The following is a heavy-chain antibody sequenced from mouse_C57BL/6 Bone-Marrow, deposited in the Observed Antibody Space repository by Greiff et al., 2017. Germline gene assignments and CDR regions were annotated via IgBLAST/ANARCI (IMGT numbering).Heavy chain of an antibody. V-gene: IGHV1-64*01. CDR2: IHPNSGST. CDR1: GYTFTSYW. CDR3: AREGITTVVALDY. D-gene: IGHD1-1*01. Sequence: QVQLQQPGAELVKPGASVKLSCKASGYTFTSYWMHWVKQRPGQGLEWIGMIHPNSGSTNYNEKFKSKATLTVDKSSSTAYMQLSSLTSEDSAVYYGAREGITTVVALDYWGQGTTLTVSS. J-gene: IGHJ2*01.